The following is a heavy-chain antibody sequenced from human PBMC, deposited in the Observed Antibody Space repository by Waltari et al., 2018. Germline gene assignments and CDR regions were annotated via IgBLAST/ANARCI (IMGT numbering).Heavy chain of an antibody. CDR1: GSTFTGYY. Sequence: QVQLVQSGAAVKKPGASVKVSCKASGSTFTGYYLHWVRPAPGKGLEWMGWINPNSGGTNYAQKFQGRVTMTRDTSISTAYMELSRLRSDDTAVYYCARGKLRFHSPDVWGQGTTVTVSS. D-gene: IGHD3-3*01. CDR2: INPNSGGT. V-gene: IGHV1-2*02. J-gene: IGHJ6*02. CDR3: ARGKLRFHSPDV.